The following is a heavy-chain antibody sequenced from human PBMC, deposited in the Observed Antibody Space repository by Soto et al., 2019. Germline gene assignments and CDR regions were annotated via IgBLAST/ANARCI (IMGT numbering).Heavy chain of an antibody. D-gene: IGHD3-3*01. CDR2: IYYSGST. J-gene: IGHJ4*02. CDR1: GGSISSYY. CDR3: ARHRNDFWSGYPFDY. V-gene: IGHV4-59*08. Sequence: SETLSLTCTVSGGSISSYYWSWIRQPPGKGLEWIGYIYYSGSTNYNPSLKSRVTISVDTSKNQFSLKLSSVTAADTAVYYCARHRNDFWSGYPFDYWGQGTLVTVS.